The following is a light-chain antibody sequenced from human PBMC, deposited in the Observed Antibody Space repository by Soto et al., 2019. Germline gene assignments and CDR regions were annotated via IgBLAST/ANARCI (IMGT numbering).Light chain of an antibody. J-gene: IGKJ1*01. CDR3: QQYEAVVT. V-gene: IGKV3-20*01. CDR1: QSVSSSY. Sequence: EIVLTQSPGTLSLSPGERATLSCRASQSVSSSYLACYQQKPGQAPRLLIYGASSRATGIPDRFSGSGSGTDFTLTISRLEPEDVAVYYCQQYEAVVTFGQGTKVDI. CDR2: GAS.